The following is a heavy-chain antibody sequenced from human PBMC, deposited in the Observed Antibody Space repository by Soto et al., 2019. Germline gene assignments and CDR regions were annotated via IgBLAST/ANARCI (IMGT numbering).Heavy chain of an antibody. CDR2: IIPIFGTA. Sequence: QVQLVQSGAEVKKPGSSVKVSCKASGGTFSSYAISWVRQAPGQGLEWMGGIIPIFGTANYAQKFQGRVTITADESTSTGYMELSSLRSEDTAVYYCARGSAIAAASRRYYYYYGMDVWGQGTTVTVSS. CDR1: GGTFSSYA. D-gene: IGHD6-13*01. CDR3: ARGSAIAAASRRYYYYYGMDV. V-gene: IGHV1-69*01. J-gene: IGHJ6*02.